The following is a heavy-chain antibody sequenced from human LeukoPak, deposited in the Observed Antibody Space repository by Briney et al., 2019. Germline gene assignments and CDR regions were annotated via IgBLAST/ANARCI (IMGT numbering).Heavy chain of an antibody. V-gene: IGHV3-53*01. J-gene: IGHJ4*02. D-gene: IGHD2-21*02. CDR1: GFTFSSYA. CDR3: ARGTVTAPDY. Sequence: GGSLRLSCAASGFTFSSYAMSWVRQAPGKGLEWVSIIYSGGNTYYADSVKGRFTISRDNSKNTLYLQMNRLRPEDTAVYYCARGTVTAPDYWGQGTLVTVSS. CDR2: IYSGGNT.